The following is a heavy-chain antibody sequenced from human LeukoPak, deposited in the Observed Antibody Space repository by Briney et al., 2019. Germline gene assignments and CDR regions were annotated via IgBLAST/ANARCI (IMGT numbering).Heavy chain of an antibody. Sequence: SETLSLTCTVSGYSISSGYYWGWIRQPPGKGLEWIGSIYHSGSTYYNPSLKSRVTISVDTSKNQFSLKLSSVTAADTAVYYCARRYTYPTPYSSSPSQHYFDYWGQGTLVTVSS. CDR2: IYHSGST. CDR3: ARRYTYPTPYSSSPSQHYFDY. V-gene: IGHV4-38-2*02. CDR1: GYSISSGYY. J-gene: IGHJ4*02. D-gene: IGHD6-13*01.